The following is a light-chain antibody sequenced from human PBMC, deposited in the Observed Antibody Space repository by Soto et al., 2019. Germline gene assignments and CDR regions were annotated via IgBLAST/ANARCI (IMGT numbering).Light chain of an antibody. J-gene: IGKJ4*01. CDR2: RAS. V-gene: IGKV3-20*01. CDR3: QQYGSSPLT. CDR1: QSVSSNY. Sequence: PVSRATLSCRASQSVSSNYLAWYQQKPGQTPKVLIYRASTRATGIPDRFSGSGSGTDFTLTISRLEAEDFAVYYCQQYGSSPLTFGGGTKVDIK.